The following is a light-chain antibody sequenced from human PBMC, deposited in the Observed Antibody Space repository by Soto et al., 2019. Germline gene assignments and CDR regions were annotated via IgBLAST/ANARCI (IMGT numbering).Light chain of an antibody. CDR1: QTISSY. Sequence: DIQMTQSPSSLSASVGDRVTITCRSSQTISSYLNWYQQKPGKAPKLLIYAASSLQSGVPSRFSGSVSGTDFTLTISSLQPEDVATFYCQQSYSTIYTFGQGTKLEIK. J-gene: IGKJ2*01. CDR3: QQSYSTIYT. CDR2: AAS. V-gene: IGKV1-39*01.